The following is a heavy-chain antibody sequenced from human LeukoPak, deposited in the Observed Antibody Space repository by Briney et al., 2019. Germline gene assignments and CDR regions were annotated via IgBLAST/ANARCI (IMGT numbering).Heavy chain of an antibody. J-gene: IGHJ4*02. D-gene: IGHD6-13*01. CDR1: GFTFSSYN. CDR2: ISSSSSTI. V-gene: IGHV3-48*01. Sequence: GGSLRLSCAASGFTFSSYNMNWVRQAPGKGLEWVSYISSSSSTIYYADSVKGRFTISRDNAKNSLYLQMNSLRAEDTAVYYCARDLEGGIAAAGDDYWGQGTLVTVSS. CDR3: ARDLEGGIAAAGDDY.